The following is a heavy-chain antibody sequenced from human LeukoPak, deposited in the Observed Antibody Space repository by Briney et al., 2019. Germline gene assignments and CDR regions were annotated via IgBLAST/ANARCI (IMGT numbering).Heavy chain of an antibody. CDR3: ARDGPAWVSDY. J-gene: IGHJ4*02. CDR1: GFTFSSYN. CDR2: ISSSSSTI. D-gene: IGHD2-8*01. Sequence: GSLRLSCAASGFTFSSYNMNWVRQAPGKGLEWVSYISSSSSTIYYADSVKGRFTISRDNAKNSLYLQMNSLRAEDTAVYYCARDGPAWVSDYWGQGTLVTVSS. V-gene: IGHV3-48*04.